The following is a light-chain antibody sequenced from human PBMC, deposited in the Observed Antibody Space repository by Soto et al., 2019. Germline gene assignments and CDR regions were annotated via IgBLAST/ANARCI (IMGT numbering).Light chain of an antibody. CDR3: QQGDNSPT. Sequence: DIQMTQSPSSLSASVGDRVTITCRASQTIRTYFNWYQQKPGKAPTLLIYATSSLQSGVAARFSGSGSVSDFTFTISDLLPEDFANYYCQQGDNSPTFGGWTKVEI. V-gene: IGKV1-39*01. CDR1: QTIRTY. CDR2: ATS. J-gene: IGKJ4*01.